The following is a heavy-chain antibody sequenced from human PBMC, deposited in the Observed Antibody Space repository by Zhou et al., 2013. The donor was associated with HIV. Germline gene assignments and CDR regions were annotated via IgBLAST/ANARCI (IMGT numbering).Heavy chain of an antibody. Sequence: QVQLVQSGAEVKKPGSSVKVSCKASGGTFSSYAISWVRQAPGQGLEWMGGIIPIFGTANYAQKFQGRVTITTDESTSTAYMELSSLRSEDTAVYYCARGDLSVVVPAAKADGCCYFDYWGQGTLVTVSS. CDR2: IIPIFGTA. D-gene: IGHD2-2*01. V-gene: IGHV1-69*05. J-gene: IGHJ4*02. CDR3: ARGDLSVVVPAAKADGCCYFDY. CDR1: GGTFSSYA.